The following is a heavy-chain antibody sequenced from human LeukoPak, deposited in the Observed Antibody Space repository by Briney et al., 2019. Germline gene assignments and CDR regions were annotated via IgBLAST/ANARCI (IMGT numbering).Heavy chain of an antibody. V-gene: IGHV6-1*01. CDR3: ARGAPYHLDF. J-gene: IGHJ4*02. Sequence: SQTLSLTCAISGDIVSSSSATWNWIRQSPSRGLEWLGRTFYRSKWYNDYAVSEESRISVTPDTSKNQFSLQLNSVTPEDTAIYYCARGAPYHLDFWGQGTLVTVSS. CDR2: TFYRSKWYN. CDR1: GDIVSSSSAT. D-gene: IGHD1-14*01.